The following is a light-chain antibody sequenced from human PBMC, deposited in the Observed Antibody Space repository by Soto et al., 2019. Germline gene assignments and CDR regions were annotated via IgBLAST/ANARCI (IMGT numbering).Light chain of an antibody. CDR3: QQYNNWLRGT. J-gene: IGKJ2*02. CDR2: GPS. Sequence: EIVMTQSPATLSVSPGESATLSCRASQSIGITVAWYQQQPGQAPRLLIYGPSTRVTGIPARFSGSGSGTEFTLTITSLQSEDFAIYYCQQYNNWLRGTFGQGTKLEIK. V-gene: IGKV3-15*01. CDR1: QSIGIT.